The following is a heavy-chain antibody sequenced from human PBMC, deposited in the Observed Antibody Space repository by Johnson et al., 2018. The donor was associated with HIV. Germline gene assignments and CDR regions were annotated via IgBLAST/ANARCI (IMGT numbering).Heavy chain of an antibody. CDR3: ATRDPTYRPGTFDL. CDR1: GFTFSDYG. J-gene: IGHJ3*01. D-gene: IGHD1-14*01. Sequence: QVQLVESGGGVVQPGRSLRLSCAASGFTFSDYGIHWVRQAPGKGLEWVAVVWSDGNNRYYADSVKGRFTISRDNAKKSLYLQMNSLRAEDTAVYYCATRDPTYRPGTFDLWGQGTMVTGCS. CDR2: VWSDGNNR. V-gene: IGHV3-33*03.